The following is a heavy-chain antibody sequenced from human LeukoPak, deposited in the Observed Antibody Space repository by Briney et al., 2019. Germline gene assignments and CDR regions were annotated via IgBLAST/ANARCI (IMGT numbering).Heavy chain of an antibody. CDR3: AKDAYYYGSGSPDYYYYGMDV. V-gene: IGHV3-23*01. CDR1: GFTFSSYA. CDR2: ISGSGGST. Sequence: GGSLRLSCAASGFTFSSYAMSWVRQAPGKGLEWVSAISGSGGSTYYADSVKGQFTISRDNSKNTLYLQMNSMRAEDTAVYYCAKDAYYYGSGSPDYYYYGMDVWGQGTTVTVSS. J-gene: IGHJ6*02. D-gene: IGHD3-10*01.